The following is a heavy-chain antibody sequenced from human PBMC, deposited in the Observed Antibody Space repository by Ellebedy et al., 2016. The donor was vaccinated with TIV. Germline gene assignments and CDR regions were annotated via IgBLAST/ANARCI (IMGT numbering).Heavy chain of an antibody. V-gene: IGHV3-11*01. CDR3: ARDTRFIDQQHNWFDP. D-gene: IGHD6-13*01. Sequence: GESLKISCAASGFTFSDYYMSWIRQAPGKGLEWVSYISSSGSPIYYADSVKGRFTISMDKAKNSLYLQMNSLRAEDSAVDYCARDTRFIDQQHNWFDPWGQGTLVTVSS. CDR2: ISSSGSPI. J-gene: IGHJ5*02. CDR1: GFTFSDYY.